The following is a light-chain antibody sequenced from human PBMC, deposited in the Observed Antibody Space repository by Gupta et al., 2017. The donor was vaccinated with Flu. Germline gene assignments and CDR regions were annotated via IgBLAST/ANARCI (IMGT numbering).Light chain of an antibody. V-gene: IGKV1-39*01. CDR2: TAS. Sequence: DIQMTQSPSSLSASVGDRVTITCRASDYVSSYLYWYQQKPGKAPNLLIYTASNLQSGVPSRFSGSGSGTDFTLTINSLQPGDFATYYCQQAYRTPWTFGQGTKVEIK. CDR1: DYVSSY. J-gene: IGKJ1*01. CDR3: QQAYRTPWT.